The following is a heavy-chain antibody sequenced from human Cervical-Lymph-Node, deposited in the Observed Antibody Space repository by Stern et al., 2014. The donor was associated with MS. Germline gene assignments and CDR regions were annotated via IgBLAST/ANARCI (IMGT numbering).Heavy chain of an antibody. CDR2: INPNNGNT. CDR3: ARGDGSSWFPY. CDR1: GYTFTHNY. J-gene: IGHJ4*02. Sequence: QVQLVESGAEVRESGDSVKVSCKTSGYTFTHNYIHWVRQAPGQGLEWLGWINPNNGNTKNPQKFQGRVTMTRDTSISTLYMELNRLTFDDTAVYYCARGDGSSWFPYWGQGTLVTVSS. V-gene: IGHV1-2*02. D-gene: IGHD6-13*01.